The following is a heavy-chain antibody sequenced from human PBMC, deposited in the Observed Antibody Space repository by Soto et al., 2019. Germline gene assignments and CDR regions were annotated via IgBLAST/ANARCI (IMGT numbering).Heavy chain of an antibody. CDR3: ASPIAVAGTYYY. D-gene: IGHD6-19*01. CDR1: GFTFSSYA. J-gene: IGHJ4*02. Sequence: GGSLRLSCAASGFTFSSYAMHWVRQAPGKGLEWVAVISYDGSNKYYADSVKGRFTISRDNSKNTLYLQMNGLRAEDTAVYYCASPIAVAGTYYYWGQGTLVTVSS. CDR2: ISYDGSNK. V-gene: IGHV3-30-3*01.